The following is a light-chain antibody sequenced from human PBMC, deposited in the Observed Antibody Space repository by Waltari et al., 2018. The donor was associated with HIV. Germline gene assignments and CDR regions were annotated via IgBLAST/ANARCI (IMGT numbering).Light chain of an antibody. V-gene: IGLV2-14*01. CDR1: SSDVGSYSY. Sequence: QPASESGSPGQSITISCTGSSSDVGSYSYVSWYQQHPGKAPKLIIYAVNYRPSGVSNRFSGSKSGNTASLTISGLQAEDEADYYCNSYTSISTWVFGGGTKLTVL. CDR2: AVN. J-gene: IGLJ3*02. CDR3: NSYTSISTWV.